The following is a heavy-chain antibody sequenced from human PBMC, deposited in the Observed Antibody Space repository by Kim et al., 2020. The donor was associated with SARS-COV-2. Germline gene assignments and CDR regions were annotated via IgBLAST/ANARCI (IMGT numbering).Heavy chain of an antibody. Sequence: GRCTNSRDNAKNSLYLQMNSLRAEDTAVYYCARGLSGSYLPGYYYYGMDVWGQGTTVTVSS. V-gene: IGHV3-48*01. CDR3: ARGLSGSYLPGYYYYGMDV. J-gene: IGHJ6*02. D-gene: IGHD1-26*01.